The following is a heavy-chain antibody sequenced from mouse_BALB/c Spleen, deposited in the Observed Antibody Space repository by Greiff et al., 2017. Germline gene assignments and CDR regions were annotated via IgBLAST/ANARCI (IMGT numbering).Heavy chain of an antibody. V-gene: IGHV1-54*01. CDR3: ARPYNRGYFDY. CDR2: INPGSGGT. D-gene: IGHD3-1*01. CDR1: GYAFTNYL. J-gene: IGHJ2*01. Sequence: QVQLQQSGAELVRPGTSVKVSCKASGYAFTNYLIEWVKQRPGQGLEWIGVINPGSGGTNYNEKFKGKATLTADKSSSTAYMQLSSLTSDDSAVYFCARPYNRGYFDYWGQGTTLTVSS.